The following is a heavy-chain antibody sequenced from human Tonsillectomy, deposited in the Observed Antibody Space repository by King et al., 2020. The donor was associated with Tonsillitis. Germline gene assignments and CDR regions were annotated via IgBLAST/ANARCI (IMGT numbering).Heavy chain of an antibody. J-gene: IGHJ4*02. V-gene: IGHV4-39*07. CDR2: LYYGGTT. CDR3: ARHRTTVSTSDY. Sequence: QLQESGPGLVKPSETLSLTCTVSGGSISNSDYFWGWVRQPPGKGLEWIGSLYYGGTTYNNPSLKSRVTISVDTSKNQFSLTLSSATAADTAVYYCARHRTTVSTSDYWGQGTLVTVSS. D-gene: IGHD4-17*01. CDR1: GGSISNSDYF.